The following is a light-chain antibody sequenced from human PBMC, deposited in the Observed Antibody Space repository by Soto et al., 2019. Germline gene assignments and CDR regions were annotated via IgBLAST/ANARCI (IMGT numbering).Light chain of an antibody. V-gene: IGKV3-15*01. J-gene: IGKJ5*01. CDR1: QSVSSN. Sequence: IVMTQSXAXLSVSPGERAXLSCRGSQSVSSNLAWYQQKPGQAPRLLIYGASTRATGIPARFSGSGSGTEFTLTISSLQSEDFAVYYCQQYNNWPSSITFGQGTRLEI. CDR3: QQYNNWPSSIT. CDR2: GAS.